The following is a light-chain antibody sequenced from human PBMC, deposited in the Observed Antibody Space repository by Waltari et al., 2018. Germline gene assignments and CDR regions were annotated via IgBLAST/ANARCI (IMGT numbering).Light chain of an antibody. CDR3: ATWDSVLSAGV. CDR2: DND. V-gene: IGLV1-51*01. CDR1: SSNPGSNY. Sequence: QSVLTQPPSVSAAPGQKVTISCSGGSSNPGSNYCSRYQQHPGTAPRLIIYDNDNRPAGIPDRFSGSKFGTSATLGISGLLTGDEADYYCATWDSVLSAGVFGGGTRLTVL. J-gene: IGLJ3*02.